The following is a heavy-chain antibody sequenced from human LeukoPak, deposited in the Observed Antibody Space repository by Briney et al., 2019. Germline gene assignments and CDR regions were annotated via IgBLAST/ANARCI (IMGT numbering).Heavy chain of an antibody. CDR2: IYYSGST. CDR3: ARHGTSGTNLNWFDP. CDR1: GGSISSFY. J-gene: IGHJ5*02. Sequence: SETLSLTCTVSGGSISSFYWSWIRQPPGKGLEWIGYIYYSGSTNYNPSLKSRVTISVDTSKNQFSLKLSSVTAADTAVYYCARHGTSGTNLNWFDPWGQGTLVTVSA. V-gene: IGHV4-59*01. D-gene: IGHD1-1*01.